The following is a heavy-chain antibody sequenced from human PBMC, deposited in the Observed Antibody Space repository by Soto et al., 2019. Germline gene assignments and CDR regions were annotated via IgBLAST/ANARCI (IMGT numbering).Heavy chain of an antibody. J-gene: IGHJ4*02. D-gene: IGHD3-9*01. CDR3: ASGRGYDILTGYYPYFDY. V-gene: IGHV3-9*01. Sequence: GGSLRLSCAASGFTFNSYGIHWVRQAPGKGLEWVAGIRWNSGSTDYADSVKGRFTISRDNAKNSLYLQMNSLRAGDTAVYYCASGRGYDILTGYYPYFDYWGQGTLVTVSS. CDR1: GFTFNSYG. CDR2: IRWNSGST.